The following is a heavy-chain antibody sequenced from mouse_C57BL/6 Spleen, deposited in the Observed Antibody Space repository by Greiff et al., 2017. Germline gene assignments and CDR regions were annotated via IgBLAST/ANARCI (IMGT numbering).Heavy chain of an antibody. CDR3: ARHEADYCGSSYGYFDV. CDR1: GYTFTEYT. J-gene: IGHJ1*03. CDR2: FYPGSGSI. D-gene: IGHD1-1*01. Sequence: QVQLQQSGAELVKPGASVKLSCKASGYTFTEYTIHWVKQRSGQGLEWIGWFYPGSGSIKYNEKFKDKATLTADKSSSTVYMELSRLTSEDSAVYFCARHEADYCGSSYGYFDVWGTGTTVTVSS. V-gene: IGHV1-62-2*01.